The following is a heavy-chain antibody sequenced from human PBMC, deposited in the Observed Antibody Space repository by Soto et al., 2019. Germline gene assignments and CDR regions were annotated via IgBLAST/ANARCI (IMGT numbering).Heavy chain of an antibody. CDR3: ARTLTGYSSSFYFDF. D-gene: IGHD6-13*01. CDR1: GGSISSGGYY. J-gene: IGHJ4*02. CDR2: IYYSGST. V-gene: IGHV4-31*03. Sequence: QVQLQESGPGLVEPSQTLSLTCTVSGGSISSGGYYWSWVRQFPGKGLEWIGYIYYSGSTYYNPSLKSRVSISIDMPKNQFSLSLSSVTAADTAVYYCARTLTGYSSSFYFDFWGQGTLVSVSS.